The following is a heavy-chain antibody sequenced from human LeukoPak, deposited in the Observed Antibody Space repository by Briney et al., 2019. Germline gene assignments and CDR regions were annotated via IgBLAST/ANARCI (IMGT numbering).Heavy chain of an antibody. J-gene: IGHJ4*02. V-gene: IGHV3-11*04. CDR1: GFTFSDYY. CDR2: ISSSGSTI. D-gene: IGHD5-18*01. CDR3: ASGYTYGFDY. Sequence: GGSLRLSCAASGFTFSDYYMSWIRQAPGKGLEWVSYISSSGSTIYYTDSVKGRFTTSRDNAKNSLFLQMNSLRAEDTAAYYCASGYTYGFDYWGQGTLVIVSS.